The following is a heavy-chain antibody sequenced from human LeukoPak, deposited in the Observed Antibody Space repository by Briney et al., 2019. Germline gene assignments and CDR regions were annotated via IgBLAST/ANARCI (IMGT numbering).Heavy chain of an antibody. J-gene: IGHJ4*02. CDR3: AKDVTIFGVVTFFDY. D-gene: IGHD3-3*01. CDR1: GFTFGDYA. V-gene: IGHV3-30*02. Sequence: GGSLRLSCTASGFTFGDYAMSWVRQAPGKGLEWVAFIRYDGSNKYYGDSVKGRFTISRDNSKNTLYLQKNSRRAEDTAVYYCAKDVTIFGVVTFFDYWGQGTLVTVSS. CDR2: IRYDGSNK.